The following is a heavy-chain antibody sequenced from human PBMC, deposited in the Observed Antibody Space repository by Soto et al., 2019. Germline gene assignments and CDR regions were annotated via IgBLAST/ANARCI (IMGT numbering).Heavy chain of an antibody. D-gene: IGHD1-1*01. CDR1: GFTFSMYR. CDR3: TRGPRPTSTGTGAF. Sequence: GGSLRLSGAAPGFTFSMYRMHWVRQGPGKGPEWVSRINDDGISTNYADSVKGRFTISRDNAKNTLYLQMNALRVEDTGVYYCTRGPRPTSTGTGAFWGQGTLVTVSS. J-gene: IGHJ4*02. CDR2: INDDGIST. V-gene: IGHV3-74*01.